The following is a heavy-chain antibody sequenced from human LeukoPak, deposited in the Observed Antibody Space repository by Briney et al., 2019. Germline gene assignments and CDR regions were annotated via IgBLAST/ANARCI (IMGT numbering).Heavy chain of an antibody. Sequence: SETLSLTCSVSGTSFTNYFWVWIRQPAGMGLEWIGRIFSTGTTNYNPSLKRRVSMSMDTAKNQVSLKLTSLTAADTAIYYCARATSLWDPVPALDVWGKGTTVTVSS. J-gene: IGHJ6*04. V-gene: IGHV4-4*07. CDR2: IFSTGTT. CDR3: ARATSLWDPVPALDV. D-gene: IGHD3-16*01. CDR1: GTSFTNYF.